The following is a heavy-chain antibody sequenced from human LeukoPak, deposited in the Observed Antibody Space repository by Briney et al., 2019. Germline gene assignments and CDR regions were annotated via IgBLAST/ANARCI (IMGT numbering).Heavy chain of an antibody. CDR2: IYYSGST. CDR1: GDSISSSSYY. D-gene: IGHD6-19*01. CDR3: ARRVPYSSGSRWFDP. V-gene: IGHV4-39*01. J-gene: IGHJ5*02. Sequence: PSETLSLTCTVSGDSISSSSYYWGWIRQPPGKGLEWIGTIYYSGSTYYNPSLKSRVTISVDTSKNQFSLKLSSVTAADTAVYYCARRVPYSSGSRWFDPWGQGTLVTVSS.